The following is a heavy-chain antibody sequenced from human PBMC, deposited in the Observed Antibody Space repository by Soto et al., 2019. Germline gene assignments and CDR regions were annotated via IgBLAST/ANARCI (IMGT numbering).Heavy chain of an antibody. CDR1: GVSVSSGGHY. V-gene: IGHV4-31*03. Sequence: QVQLQESGPGLVKPSQTLSLTCTVSGVSVSSGGHYWSWIRQHPGQGLEWIGYIYNSGSTSYNPSLESRVVISVDTSKNQFSLKLSSVTAADTAVYYCAGGRDSWGQGTLVTVSS. CDR2: IYNSGST. CDR3: AGGRDS. D-gene: IGHD3-16*01. J-gene: IGHJ4*02.